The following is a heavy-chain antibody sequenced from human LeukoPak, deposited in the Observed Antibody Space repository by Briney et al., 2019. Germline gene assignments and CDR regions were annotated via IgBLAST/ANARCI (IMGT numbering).Heavy chain of an antibody. J-gene: IGHJ6*02. CDR2: IYSGGST. D-gene: IGHD3-22*01. Sequence: GGSLRLSCAASGFTVSSNYMSWVRQAPGKGLEWVSVIYSGGSTYYADSVKGRFTISRDNSKNTLYPQMNSLRAEDTAVYYCARGGGGYDSSAYWGIYYYGMDVWGQGTTVTVSS. V-gene: IGHV3-66*01. CDR1: GFTVSSNY. CDR3: ARGGGGYDSSAYWGIYYYGMDV.